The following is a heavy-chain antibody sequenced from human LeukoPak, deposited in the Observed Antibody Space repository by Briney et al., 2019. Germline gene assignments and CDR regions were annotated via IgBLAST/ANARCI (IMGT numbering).Heavy chain of an antibody. Sequence: ASVKVSCKASGYTFTSYDINWVRQATGQGLEWMGWMNPNSGNTGYAQKFQGRVTMTRNTSISKAYMELSSLRSEDTAVYYCARGTSYYYDSPSDYWGQGTLVTVSS. CDR1: GYTFTSYD. CDR3: ARGTSYYYDSPSDY. V-gene: IGHV1-8*01. D-gene: IGHD3-22*01. J-gene: IGHJ4*02. CDR2: MNPNSGNT.